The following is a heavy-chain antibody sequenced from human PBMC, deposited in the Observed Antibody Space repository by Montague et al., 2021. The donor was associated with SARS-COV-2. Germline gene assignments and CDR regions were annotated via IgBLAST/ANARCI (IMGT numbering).Heavy chain of an antibody. D-gene: IGHD1-20*01. CDR3: ARDQGYNWNYYYYYGMDV. CDR2: IYYSGST. V-gene: IGHV4-39*07. CDR1: GGSISSSSYY. Sequence: SETLSLTCTVSGGSISSSSYYWGWIRQPPGKGLEWIGSIYYSGSTYYNPSLKSRVTISVDTPKNQFSLKLSSVTAADTAVYYCARDQGYNWNYYYYYGMDVWGQGTTDTVSS. J-gene: IGHJ6*02.